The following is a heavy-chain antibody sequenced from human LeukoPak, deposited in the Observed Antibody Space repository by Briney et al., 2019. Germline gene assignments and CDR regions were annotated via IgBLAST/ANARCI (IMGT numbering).Heavy chain of an antibody. CDR3: ARLAKIKSRSLAHHFDY. CDR1: GASISPDY. J-gene: IGHJ4*02. Sequence: SETLSLTCTVSGASISPDYWGWIRQPPGKGLEFIGYIHYSGSTNYNPSLKSRVAISVDTSKNQFSLKLISVTAADTAVYHCARLAKIKSRSLAHHFDYWGQGALVTVSS. V-gene: IGHV4-59*01. D-gene: IGHD1-26*01. CDR2: IHYSGST.